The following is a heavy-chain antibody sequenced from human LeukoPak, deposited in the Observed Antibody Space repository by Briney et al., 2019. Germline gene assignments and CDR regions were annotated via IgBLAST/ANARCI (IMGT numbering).Heavy chain of an antibody. J-gene: IGHJ3*02. V-gene: IGHV4-59*08. CDR2: IYYSGST. CDR1: GGSISSYY. D-gene: IGHD6-13*01. CDR3: ARLGSSSLDI. Sequence: SETLSLTCTVSGGSISSYYWSWIRQPPGRGLEWIGYIYYSGSTNYNPSLKSRVTISVDTSKDQFSLKLSSVTAADTAVYYCARLGSSSLDIWGQGTMVTVSS.